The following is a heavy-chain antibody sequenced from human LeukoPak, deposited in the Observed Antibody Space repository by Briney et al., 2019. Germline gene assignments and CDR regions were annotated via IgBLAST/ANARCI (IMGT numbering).Heavy chain of an antibody. CDR2: IIPILGIA. Sequence: ASVKVSCKASGGTFSSYAIRWVRQAPGQGLEWMGRIIPILGIANYAQKFQGRVTITADKSTSTAYMELSSLRSEDTAVYYCARAVAGSLRDYYYGMDVWGQGTTVTVSS. CDR3: ARAVAGSLRDYYYGMDV. V-gene: IGHV1-69*04. J-gene: IGHJ6*02. CDR1: GGTFSSYA. D-gene: IGHD6-19*01.